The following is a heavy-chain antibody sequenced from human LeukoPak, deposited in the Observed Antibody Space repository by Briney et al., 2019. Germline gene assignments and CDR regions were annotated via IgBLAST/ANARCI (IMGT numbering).Heavy chain of an antibody. CDR2: ISSTSSYI. CDR3: ARSSGWYHRGPDYYYYYMDV. J-gene: IGHJ6*03. V-gene: IGHV3-21*01. CDR1: GFIFNSHS. Sequence: GGSLRLSCAASGFIFNSHSMNWVRQAPGKGLEWASSISSTSSYIYYADSVKSRFTISRDNAKNSLYLQMNSLRAEDTAVYYCARSSGWYHRGPDYYYYYMDVWGKGTTVTVS. D-gene: IGHD6-19*01.